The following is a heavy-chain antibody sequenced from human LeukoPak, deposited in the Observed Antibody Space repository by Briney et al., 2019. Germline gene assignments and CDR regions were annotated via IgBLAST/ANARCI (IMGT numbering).Heavy chain of an antibody. D-gene: IGHD3-3*01. V-gene: IGHV4-59*01. J-gene: IGHJ6*03. Sequence: SETLSLTCTVSGGSISSYYWSWIRQPPGNGLEWIGYIYYSGSTNYNPSLKSRVTISVDTSKNQFSLKLSSVTAAGTAVYYCARYNYDFWSGYYKPYYYYYMDVWGKGTTVTVSS. CDR3: ARYNYDFWSGYYKPYYYYYMDV. CDR1: GGSISSYY. CDR2: IYYSGST.